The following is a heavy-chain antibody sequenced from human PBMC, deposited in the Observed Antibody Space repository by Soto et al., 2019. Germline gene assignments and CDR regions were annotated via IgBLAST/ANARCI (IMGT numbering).Heavy chain of an antibody. CDR3: ATAPPDYGDPNWFDP. Sequence: QVQLQESGPGLVKPSQTLSLTCTVSGGSISSGDYYWSWIRQPPGKGLEWIGYIYYSGSTYYNPSLRSRVTISVDTSKNQFSLKLSSVTAAETAVYYCATAPPDYGDPNWFDPWGQGTLVTVSS. J-gene: IGHJ5*02. D-gene: IGHD4-17*01. CDR1: GGSISSGDYY. CDR2: IYYSGST. V-gene: IGHV4-30-4*01.